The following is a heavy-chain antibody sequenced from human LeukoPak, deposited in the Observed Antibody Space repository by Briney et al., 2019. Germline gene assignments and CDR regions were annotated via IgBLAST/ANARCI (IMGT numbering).Heavy chain of an antibody. Sequence: ASVKVSCKASGYTFTSYYMFWVRQAPGQGLEWMGIINPSGGSTSYAQKFQGRVTMTRDKSTSTVYMELSNLRSEDTALYYCASGSHVRVYDSSAYYGHYWGQGTLVTVSS. CDR3: ASGSHVRVYDSSAYYGHY. J-gene: IGHJ4*02. CDR2: INPSGGST. CDR1: GYTFTSYY. V-gene: IGHV1-46*01. D-gene: IGHD3-22*01.